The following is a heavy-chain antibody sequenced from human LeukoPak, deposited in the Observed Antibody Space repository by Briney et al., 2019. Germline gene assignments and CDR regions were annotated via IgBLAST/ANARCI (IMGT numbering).Heavy chain of an antibody. CDR2: ISSSSSYI. D-gene: IGHD1-26*01. J-gene: IGHJ4*02. V-gene: IGHV3-21*01. CDR1: GFTFSSYS. Sequence: PGGSLRLSCAASGFTFSSYSMNWVRQAPGKGLEWVSSISSSSSYIYYADSVKGRFTISRDNAKNSLYLQMNSLRAEDTAVYYCARAGGGSFETYYFDYWGQGTLVTVSS. CDR3: ARAGGGSFETYYFDY.